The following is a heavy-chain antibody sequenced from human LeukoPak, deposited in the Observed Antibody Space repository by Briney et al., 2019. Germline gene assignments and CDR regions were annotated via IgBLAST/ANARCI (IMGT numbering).Heavy chain of an antibody. V-gene: IGHV3-23*01. CDR3: AKGFDYAVWYYFAY. J-gene: IGHJ4*02. CDR1: GFTFSSYT. Sequence: GGSLRLSCAASGFTFSSYTMSWVRQAPGKGLEWVSAISGSGGSTYYADSVKGRFTISRDNSKNTLYLQMNSLRAEDTAVYYCAKGFDYAVWYYFAYWGQGTLVTVSS. D-gene: IGHD4-17*01. CDR2: ISGSGGST.